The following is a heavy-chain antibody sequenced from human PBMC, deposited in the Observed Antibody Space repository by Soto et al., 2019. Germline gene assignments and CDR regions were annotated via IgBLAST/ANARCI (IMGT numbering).Heavy chain of an antibody. Sequence: EVQLLESGGGLVQPGGSLRLSCAASGFTFSSYAMSWVRQAPGKGLEWVSAISGSGGSTYYADSVKGRFTISRDNSKNTLYLKMNGLRAEDTAVYYCAKARRQGYGDYSYWYCDLWGRGTLVTVSS. D-gene: IGHD4-17*01. CDR3: AKARRQGYGDYSYWYCDL. J-gene: IGHJ2*01. CDR1: GFTFSSYA. V-gene: IGHV3-23*01. CDR2: ISGSGGST.